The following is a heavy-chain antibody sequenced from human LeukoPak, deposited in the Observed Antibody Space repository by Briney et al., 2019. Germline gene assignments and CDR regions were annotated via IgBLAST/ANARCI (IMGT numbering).Heavy chain of an antibody. V-gene: IGHV4-34*01. CDR2: INHSGST. D-gene: IGHD5-24*01. J-gene: IGHJ4*02. Sequence: SETLSLTCAVYGVSFSGYYWGWIRQPPGKGLEWIGEINHSGSTNYNPSLKSRVTISVDTSENQFSLKLSSVTAADTAVYYCASRDGYAFGGYWGQGTLVTVSS. CDR1: GVSFSGYY. CDR3: ASRDGYAFGGY.